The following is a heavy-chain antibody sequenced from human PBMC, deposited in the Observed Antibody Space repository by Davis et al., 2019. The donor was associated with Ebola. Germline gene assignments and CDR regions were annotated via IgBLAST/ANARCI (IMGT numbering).Heavy chain of an antibody. D-gene: IGHD2-2*02. CDR1: GFTFSSYG. J-gene: IGHJ6*03. CDR3: AKDGSSTSCYTGLCYYYYYMDV. V-gene: IGHV3-30*18. Sequence: GESLKISCAASGFTFSSYGMHWVRQAPGKGLEWVAVISYDGSNKYYADSVKGRFTISRDNSKNTLYLQMNSLRAEDTAVYYCAKDGSSTSCYTGLCYYYYYMDVWGKGTTVTVSS. CDR2: ISYDGSNK.